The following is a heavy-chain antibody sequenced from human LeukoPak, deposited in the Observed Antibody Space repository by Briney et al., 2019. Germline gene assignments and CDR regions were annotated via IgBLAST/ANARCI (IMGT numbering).Heavy chain of an antibody. CDR2: IIPIFGTA. D-gene: IGHD6-19*01. Sequence: SVKVSCKASGGTFSSYAIIWVRQAPGQGLEWMGGIIPIFGTANYAQKFQGRVTITADESTSTAYMELSSLRSEDTAVYYCARDSVAGTDWFDPWGQGTLVTVSS. J-gene: IGHJ5*02. CDR3: ARDSVAGTDWFDP. CDR1: GGTFSSYA. V-gene: IGHV1-69*01.